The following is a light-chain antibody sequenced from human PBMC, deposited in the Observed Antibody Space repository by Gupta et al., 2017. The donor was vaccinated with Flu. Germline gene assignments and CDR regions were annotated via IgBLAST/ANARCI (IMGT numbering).Light chain of an antibody. CDR2: AAS. J-gene: IGKJ3*01. CDR3: QQSYSTLSFT. CDR1: QSISSY. V-gene: IGKV1-39*01. Sequence: DSQMTQSPSSLSASVGDRVTITCRASQSISSYLNWYQQKPGKAPKLLIYAASSLQSGVPSRISGSGSGTDFTLTISSLQPEDFATYYCQQSYSTLSFTFGPGTKVDIK.